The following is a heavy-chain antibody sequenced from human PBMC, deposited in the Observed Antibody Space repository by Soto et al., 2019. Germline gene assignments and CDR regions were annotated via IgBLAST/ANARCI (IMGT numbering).Heavy chain of an antibody. CDR3: ARDSITIFGVVILSYYYYYGMDV. V-gene: IGHV3-48*03. CDR2: ISSSGSTI. Sequence: GGSLRLSCAASGFTFSSYEMNWVRQAPGKGLEWVSYISSSGSTIYYADSVKGRFTISRDNAKNSLYLQMNSLRAEDTAVYYCARDSITIFGVVILSYYYYYGMDVWGQGTTVTVSS. D-gene: IGHD3-3*01. J-gene: IGHJ6*02. CDR1: GFTFSSYE.